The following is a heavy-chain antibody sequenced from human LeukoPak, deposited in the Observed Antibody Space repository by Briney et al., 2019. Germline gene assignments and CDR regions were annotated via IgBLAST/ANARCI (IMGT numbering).Heavy chain of an antibody. CDR1: GYTFTGYY. D-gene: IGHD1/OR15-1a*01. CDR3: ARDPPLGWGPEQNFDY. V-gene: IGHV1-2*02. CDR2: INPNSGGT. J-gene: IGHJ4*02. Sequence: APVKVSCKASGYTFTGYYMHWVRQAPGQGLEWMGWINPNSGGTNYAQKFQGRVTMTRDTSISTAYMELSRLRSDDTAMYYCARDPPLGWGPEQNFDYWGQGTLVTVSS.